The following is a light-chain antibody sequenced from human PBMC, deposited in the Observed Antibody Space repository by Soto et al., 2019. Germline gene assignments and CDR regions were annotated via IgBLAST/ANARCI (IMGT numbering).Light chain of an antibody. Sequence: QSVLTQPPSASGSPGQSVTISCTGTSSDVGGYNYVSWYQQHPGKAPKLIIYEVSKRPSGVPDRFSGSKSGNTASLTVSGLQTEDEADYYCSSYAASTYVCGTGTRSPS. V-gene: IGLV2-8*01. CDR1: SSDVGGYNY. J-gene: IGLJ1*01. CDR3: SSYAASTYV. CDR2: EVS.